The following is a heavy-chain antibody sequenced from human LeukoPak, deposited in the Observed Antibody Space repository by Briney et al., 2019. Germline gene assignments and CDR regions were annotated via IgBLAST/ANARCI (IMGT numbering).Heavy chain of an antibody. Sequence: GGSLRHSCAASGFTLSSYGKHWVRQAPGKGVERVAVVWYDGSKKNYADSVKGGFTISRDNSKNTLYLQMNSLRAEDTAVYYCAKNNLVGATVEAFDIWGQGTMVTVSS. J-gene: IGHJ3*02. D-gene: IGHD1-26*01. CDR1: GFTLSSYG. V-gene: IGHV3-30*02. CDR3: AKNNLVGATVEAFDI. CDR2: VWYDGSKK.